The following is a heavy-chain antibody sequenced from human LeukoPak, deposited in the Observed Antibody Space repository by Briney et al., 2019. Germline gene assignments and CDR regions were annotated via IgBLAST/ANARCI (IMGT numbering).Heavy chain of an antibody. Sequence: PGGSLRLSCAASGSTFDDYAMHWVRQAPGKGLEWVSGIIGGAGSTYYADSVKGRFTISRDNAKNSLYLQMNSLRAEDTAVYYCARGQLERRYYYYYMDVWGKGTTVTVSS. CDR1: GSTFDDYA. CDR2: IIGGAGST. CDR3: ARGQLERRYYYYYMDV. D-gene: IGHD1-1*01. J-gene: IGHJ6*03. V-gene: IGHV3-20*04.